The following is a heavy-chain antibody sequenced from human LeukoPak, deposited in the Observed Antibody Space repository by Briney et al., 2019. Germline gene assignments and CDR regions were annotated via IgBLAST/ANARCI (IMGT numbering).Heavy chain of an antibody. D-gene: IGHD3-22*01. CDR3: ARDRYYYDSSGQEGYYYYYMDV. J-gene: IGHJ6*03. CDR1: GYTFTGYY. CDR2: IIPIFGTA. Sequence: ASVKVSCKASGYTFTGYYMHWVRQAPGQGLEWMGGIIPIFGTANYAQKFQGRVTITADKSTSTAYMELSSLRSEDTAVYYCARDRYYYDSSGQEGYYYYYMDVWGKGTTVTVSS. V-gene: IGHV1-69*06.